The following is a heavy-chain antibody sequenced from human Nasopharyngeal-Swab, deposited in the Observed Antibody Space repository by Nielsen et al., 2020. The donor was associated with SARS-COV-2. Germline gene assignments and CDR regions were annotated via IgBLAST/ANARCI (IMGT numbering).Heavy chain of an antibody. V-gene: IGHV4-59*01. Sequence: SETLSLTCTVSGGSISSYYWSWIRQPPGKGLEWIGYIYYSGSTNSNPSLKSRLTISVDTSKNQFSLKLSSVTAADTAVYYCARDAGYGSGTGVDPWGQGTLVTVSS. D-gene: IGHD3-10*01. CDR3: ARDAGYGSGTGVDP. CDR1: GGSISSYY. CDR2: IYYSGST. J-gene: IGHJ5*02.